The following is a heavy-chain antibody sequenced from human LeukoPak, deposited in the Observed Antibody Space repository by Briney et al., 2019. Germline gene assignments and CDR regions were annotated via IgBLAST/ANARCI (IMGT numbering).Heavy chain of an antibody. CDR2: IIPIFGTA. CDR3: ARLYGSGGHFDY. D-gene: IGHD3-10*01. J-gene: IGHJ4*02. CDR1: GGTFSSYA. Sequence: SVKVSCKASGGTFSSYAISWVRQAPGQGLEWMGVIIPIFGTANYAQKFQGRVTITTDESTSTGYMELSSLRSEDTAVYYCARLYGSGGHFDYWGQGTLVTVSS. V-gene: IGHV1-69*05.